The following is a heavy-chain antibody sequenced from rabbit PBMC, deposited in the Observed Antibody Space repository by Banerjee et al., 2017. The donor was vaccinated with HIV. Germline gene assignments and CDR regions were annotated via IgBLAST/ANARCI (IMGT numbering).Heavy chain of an antibody. Sequence: QEQLEESGGDLVKPEGSLTLTCTASGFDFSSNVMSWVRQAPGKGLEWIACIGTNSGYTYYANWAKGRFTISKASSTTVTLQMTSLSAADTATYFCARDLAGVIGWNFNLWGQGTLVTVS. J-gene: IGHJ4*01. V-gene: IGHV1S45*01. D-gene: IGHD4-1*01. CDR2: IGTNSGYT. CDR1: GFDFSSNV. CDR3: ARDLAGVIGWNFNL.